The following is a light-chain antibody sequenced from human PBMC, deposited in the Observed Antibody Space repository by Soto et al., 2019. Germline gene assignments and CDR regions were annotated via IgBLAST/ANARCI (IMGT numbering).Light chain of an antibody. V-gene: IGKV4-1*01. Sequence: DFVMTQSPDSLAVSLGERATVNCKSSQSVLSRSDNKNYLAWYQQKAGQPPKLVIRWASTREPGVPDRFSGSGSGTDCTLTSSSLQAEDVAVYFCQQYYGTPITFGQGTRLEIK. J-gene: IGKJ5*01. CDR3: QQYYGTPIT. CDR1: QSVLSRSDNKNY. CDR2: WAS.